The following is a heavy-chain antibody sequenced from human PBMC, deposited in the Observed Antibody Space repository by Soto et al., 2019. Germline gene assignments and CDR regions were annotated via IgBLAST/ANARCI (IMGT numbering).Heavy chain of an antibody. Sequence: TSETLSLTCTVSGGSVSSGSYYWSWIRQPPGKGLEWIGYIYYSGSTNYNPSLKSRVTISVDTSKNQFSLKLSSATAADTAVYYCAREGSSSSPPYYYYGMDVWGQGTTVT. J-gene: IGHJ6*02. CDR3: AREGSSSSPPYYYYGMDV. CDR2: IYYSGST. V-gene: IGHV4-61*01. CDR1: GGSVSSGSYY. D-gene: IGHD6-6*01.